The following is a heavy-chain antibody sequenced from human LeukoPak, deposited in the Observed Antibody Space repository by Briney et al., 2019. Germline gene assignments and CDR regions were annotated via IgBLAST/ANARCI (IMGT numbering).Heavy chain of an antibody. Sequence: SETLSLTCTVSGGFISSGGYYWSWIRQPPGKGLEWIGYIYYSGSTYYNPSLKSRVTISVDTSKNQFSLKLSSVTAADTAVYYCARAFVVVPAADIWGQGTMVTVSS. D-gene: IGHD2-2*01. CDR3: ARAFVVVPAADI. V-gene: IGHV4-30-4*08. CDR2: IYYSGST. J-gene: IGHJ3*02. CDR1: GGFISSGGYY.